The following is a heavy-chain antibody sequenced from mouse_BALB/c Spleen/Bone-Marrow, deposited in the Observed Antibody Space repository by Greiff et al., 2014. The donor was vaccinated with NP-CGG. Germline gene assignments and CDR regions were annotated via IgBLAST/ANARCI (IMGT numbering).Heavy chain of an antibody. Sequence: QVQLQQSGPGLVAPSQSLSITCTVSGFSLTSYGVHWVRQPPGKGLEWLGVIWAGGSTSYNSALMSRLSINQDSSKSQVFLKLNSLQTDDTATYYCAREGRGYYGSSGAAMDYWGQGTSVTVSS. J-gene: IGHJ4*01. D-gene: IGHD1-1*01. CDR2: IWAGGST. CDR3: AREGRGYYGSSGAAMDY. CDR1: GFSLTSYG. V-gene: IGHV2-9*02.